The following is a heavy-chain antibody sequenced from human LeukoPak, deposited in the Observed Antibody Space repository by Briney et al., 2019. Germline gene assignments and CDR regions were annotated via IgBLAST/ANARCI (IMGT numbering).Heavy chain of an antibody. CDR3: ARERSGSFDY. CDR1: GFTFSDHY. D-gene: IGHD1-26*01. J-gene: IGHJ4*02. V-gene: IGHV3-72*01. CDR2: TRNKAYSYTT. Sequence: GGSLRLSCAASGFTFSDHYMNWVRQAPGKGLEWVGRTRNKAYSYTTEYAASVRGRFSISRDDSKNSPYLQMNSLNTGDTAVYYCARERSGSFDYWGQGTLVTVSS.